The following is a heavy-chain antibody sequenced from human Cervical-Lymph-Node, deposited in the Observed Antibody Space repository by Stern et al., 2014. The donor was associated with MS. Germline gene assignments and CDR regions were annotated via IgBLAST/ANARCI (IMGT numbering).Heavy chain of an antibody. Sequence: QVQLVQSGAEVMKPGASVKVSCKASGYTLTSYYMHGVRQAPGQGLAGMGIIHPSGGSTRYAQKSRGRVTMTRDTSTSTVYMELSSLRSEDTAVYYCARVGGWSDAFDIWGQGTMVTVSS. CDR3: ARVGGWSDAFDI. CDR2: IHPSGGST. CDR1: GYTLTSYY. D-gene: IGHD6-19*01. J-gene: IGHJ3*02. V-gene: IGHV1-46*01.